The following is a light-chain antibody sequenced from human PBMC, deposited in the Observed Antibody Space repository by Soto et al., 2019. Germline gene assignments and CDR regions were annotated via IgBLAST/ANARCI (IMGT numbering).Light chain of an antibody. Sequence: QSVLTQPTSVSAAPGQKVTISCSGSSSNIGNNYVSWYQQLPRTAPKLLIYENNKRPSGIPDRFSGSKSGTSATLGITGLQTGDEADYYCGTWDSSLSSWVFGGGTKLTVL. CDR2: ENN. CDR1: SSNIGNNY. CDR3: GTWDSSLSSWV. V-gene: IGLV1-51*02. J-gene: IGLJ3*02.